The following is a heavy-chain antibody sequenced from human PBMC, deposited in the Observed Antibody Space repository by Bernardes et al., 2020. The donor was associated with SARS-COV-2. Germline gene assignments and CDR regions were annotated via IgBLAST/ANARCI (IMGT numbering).Heavy chain of an antibody. CDR1: GYTFTSYA. D-gene: IGHD6-19*01. CDR3: ARDRSWRALAVTFDY. Sequence: ASVKVSCKASGYTFTSYAMHWVRQAPGQRLEWMGWINAGNGNTKYSQKFQGRVTITRDTSASTAYMELSSLRSEDTAVYYCARDRSWRALAVTFDYWGQGTLVTVSS. V-gene: IGHV1-3*01. CDR2: INAGNGNT. J-gene: IGHJ4*02.